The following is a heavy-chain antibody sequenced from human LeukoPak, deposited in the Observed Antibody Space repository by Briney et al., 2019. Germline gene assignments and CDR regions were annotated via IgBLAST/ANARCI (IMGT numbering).Heavy chain of an antibody. CDR1: GFTFSSYS. Sequence: GGSLRLSCAASGFTFSSYSMNWVRQAPGKGLEWVSSISSSSSYIYYADSVKGRFTISRDNAKNSLYLQMNSLRAEDTAVYYCAKDLRRYYYDSSGYYPFDYWGQGTLVTVSS. V-gene: IGHV3-21*04. CDR2: ISSSSSYI. CDR3: AKDLRRYYYDSSGYYPFDY. D-gene: IGHD3-22*01. J-gene: IGHJ4*02.